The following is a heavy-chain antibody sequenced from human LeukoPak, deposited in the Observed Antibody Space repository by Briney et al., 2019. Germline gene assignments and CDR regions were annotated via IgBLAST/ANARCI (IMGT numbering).Heavy chain of an antibody. V-gene: IGHV5-51*01. D-gene: IGHD2-2*01. CDR1: GYRLTSYW. CDR2: IYPGDSDT. Sequence: GESLKISCRGSGYRLTSYWIGWVRQMPGKGLEWMGIIYPGDSDTRYSPSFQGQVTISADKSISTAYLQWRSLKASDSAMYYCARQAAAGIYWGQGTLVTVSS. CDR3: ARQAAAGIY. J-gene: IGHJ4*02.